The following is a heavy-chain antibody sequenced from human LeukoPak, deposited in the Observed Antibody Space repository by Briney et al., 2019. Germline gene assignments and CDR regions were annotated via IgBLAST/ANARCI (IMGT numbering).Heavy chain of an antibody. CDR3: ARDRALTGYLYGEFDY. CDR2: INPSGSST. D-gene: IGHD3-9*01. Sequence: ASVTVSCKASGYSFTSHYMHWVRQAPGQGLEWMGLINPSGSSTLYAQKFQGRVTMTRDMSTTTDYMELSSLRSEDTAVYYCARDRALTGYLYGEFDYWGQGTLVTVSS. CDR1: GYSFTSHY. V-gene: IGHV1-46*01. J-gene: IGHJ4*02.